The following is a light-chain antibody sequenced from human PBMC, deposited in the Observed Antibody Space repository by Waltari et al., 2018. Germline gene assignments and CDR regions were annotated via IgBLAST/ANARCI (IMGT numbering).Light chain of an antibody. CDR3: QALGSNRWV. V-gene: IGLV3-1*01. CDR2: QDI. Sequence: SYELTQPPSVSVSPGQTASITCSGDILGSQYASWYQHKAGQSPLLVIYQDINRPSGIPERFSGSKSGNTATLTISGTQAMDDADYYCQALGSNRWVFGGGTKLTVL. CDR1: ILGSQY. J-gene: IGLJ3*02.